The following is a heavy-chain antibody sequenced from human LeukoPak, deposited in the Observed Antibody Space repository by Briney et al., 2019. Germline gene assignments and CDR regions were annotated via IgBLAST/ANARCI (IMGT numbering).Heavy chain of an antibody. Sequence: SETLSLTCTVSGGSISSYYWSWIRQPPGEGLEWIGYFYYSGATNYNPSLQSRVTISVDTSKTQLSLKMTSMTAADTAVYYCARSNARDGYNFGYWGQGILVTVSS. V-gene: IGHV4-59*08. D-gene: IGHD5-24*01. CDR3: ARSNARDGYNFGY. J-gene: IGHJ4*02. CDR2: FYYSGAT. CDR1: GGSISSYY.